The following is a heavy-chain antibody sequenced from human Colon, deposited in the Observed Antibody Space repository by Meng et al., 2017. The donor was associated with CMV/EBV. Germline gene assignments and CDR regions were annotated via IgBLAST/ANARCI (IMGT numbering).Heavy chain of an antibody. CDR1: GYTFTGYH. Sequence: ASVKVSCKASGYTFTGYHIHWVRQAPGQGLEWMGWINPDSGDTKYSQRFQGRVTMTRDTSISVAYMDLSGLRSDDMAVYYCARRPVAVWEGWDNWGQGTRVTVSS. D-gene: IGHD1-26*01. CDR2: INPDSGDT. V-gene: IGHV1-2*02. CDR3: ARRPVAVWEGWDN. J-gene: IGHJ4*02.